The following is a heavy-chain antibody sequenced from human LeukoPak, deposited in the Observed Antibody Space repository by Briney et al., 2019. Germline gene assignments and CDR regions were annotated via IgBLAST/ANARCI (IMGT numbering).Heavy chain of an antibody. V-gene: IGHV4-30-2*01. Sequence: SETLSLTCAVSGGSISSGGYSWSWIRQPPGKGLEWIGYIYHSGSTYYNPSHKSRVTISVDRSKNQFSLKLSSVTAADTAVYYCASSMVRGVIIYSRGAFDIWGQGTMVTVSS. J-gene: IGHJ3*02. D-gene: IGHD3-10*01. CDR2: IYHSGST. CDR1: GGSISSGGYS. CDR3: ASSMVRGVIIYSRGAFDI.